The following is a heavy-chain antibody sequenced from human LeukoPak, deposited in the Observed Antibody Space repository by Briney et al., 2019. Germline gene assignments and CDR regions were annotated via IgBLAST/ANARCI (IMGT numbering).Heavy chain of an antibody. D-gene: IGHD1-1*01. Sequence: GGSLRLSCAASRFTFSDYWMSWVRQAPGKGLEWVANIKQDGSEKYYVDSVKGRFTISRDNAKNSLYLQMNSLRAEDTAVYYCAREQPYYYGMDVWGQGTTVTVSS. CDR1: RFTFSDYW. J-gene: IGHJ6*02. CDR3: AREQPYYYGMDV. V-gene: IGHV3-7*01. CDR2: IKQDGSEK.